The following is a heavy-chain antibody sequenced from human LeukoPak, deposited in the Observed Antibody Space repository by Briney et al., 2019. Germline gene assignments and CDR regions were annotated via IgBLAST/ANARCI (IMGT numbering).Heavy chain of an antibody. CDR3: ARDYSSGRDF. Sequence: PGGSLRLSCAVSGFTFSTNWMSWVRQAPGKGLEWVATINQDGSDQYYVDSVKGRFTISRDNAKNSLDLQMNSLRAEDTAVYYCARDYSSGRDFWGQGTLVTVSS. D-gene: IGHD3-22*01. V-gene: IGHV3-7*04. J-gene: IGHJ4*02. CDR2: INQDGSDQ. CDR1: GFTFSTNW.